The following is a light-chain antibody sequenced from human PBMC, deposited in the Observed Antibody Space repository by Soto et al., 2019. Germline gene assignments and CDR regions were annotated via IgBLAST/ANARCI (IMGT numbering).Light chain of an antibody. J-gene: IGKJ1*01. CDR2: DAF. CDR3: QQRISSWT. V-gene: IGKV3-11*01. Sequence: EIVLTQSPGTLSLSPGERATLSCRASQSVSSYLAWYQHKPGQAPRLLIYDAFNRATGIPDRFSGSGSGTDFTLTINSLEPEDFAVYYGQQRISSWTCGQGTKVEIK. CDR1: QSVSSY.